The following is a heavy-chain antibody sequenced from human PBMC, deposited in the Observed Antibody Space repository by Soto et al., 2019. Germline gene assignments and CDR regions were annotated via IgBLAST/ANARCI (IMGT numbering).Heavy chain of an antibody. J-gene: IGHJ4*02. D-gene: IGHD3-22*01. CDR1: GFTFSSYG. CDR3: AKVYYDSSGYHHSLDY. Sequence: QVQLVESGGGVVQPGRSLRLSCAASGFTFSSYGMHWVRQAPGKGLEWVAVISYDGSNKYYADSVKGRFTISRDNSKNTLYLQMNSLRAEDTAVYYCAKVYYDSSGYHHSLDYWGQGTLVTVSS. CDR2: ISYDGSNK. V-gene: IGHV3-30*18.